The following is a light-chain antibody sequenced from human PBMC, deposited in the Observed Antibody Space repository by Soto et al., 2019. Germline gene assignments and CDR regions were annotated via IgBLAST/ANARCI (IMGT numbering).Light chain of an antibody. CDR1: SSDVGGHNY. CDR2: EVS. CDR3: SSYRSTGTAWV. J-gene: IGLJ3*02. V-gene: IGLV2-14*01. Sequence: QSALTQPASVSGSPGQSITISCTGTSSDVGGHNYVSWYQQYPGKAPKVMIYEVSNRPSGVSNRFSGSKSGNTASLTISGLQAEDEADYYCSSYRSTGTAWVFGGGTKLTVL.